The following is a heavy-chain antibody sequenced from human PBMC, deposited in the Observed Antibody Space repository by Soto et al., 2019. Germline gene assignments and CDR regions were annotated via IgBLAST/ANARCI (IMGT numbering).Heavy chain of an antibody. J-gene: IGHJ4*01. CDR3: AREEPSLYCRGGSCSIPHSAC. Sequence: AWGSLRLSCVVSGFTFNTYRMTWVRQAPGKGLEWVANIKEDGSEKYYGDSVRGRFTISRDNAKNSLFLQIASLRAEDTAVYYCAREEPSLYCRGGSCSIPHSACWGRGTMVNVSS. CDR2: IKEDGSEK. V-gene: IGHV3-7*01. CDR1: GFTFNTYR. D-gene: IGHD2-15*01.